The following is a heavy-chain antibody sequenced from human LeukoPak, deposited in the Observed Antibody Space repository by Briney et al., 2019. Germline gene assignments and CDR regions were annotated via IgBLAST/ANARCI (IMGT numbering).Heavy chain of an antibody. CDR2: ISSTSRTI. CDR3: ARDPLRWLQNNYYYYYMDV. J-gene: IGHJ6*03. Sequence: PGGSLRLSCAASGFTFSSYGMNWVRQAPGKGLEWVSYISSTSRTIYDADSVKGRFTISRDNAKNSLYLQMNSLRDEDTAAYYCARDPLRWLQNNYYYYYMDVWGKGTTVTVSS. CDR1: GFTFSSYG. V-gene: IGHV3-48*02. D-gene: IGHD5-24*01.